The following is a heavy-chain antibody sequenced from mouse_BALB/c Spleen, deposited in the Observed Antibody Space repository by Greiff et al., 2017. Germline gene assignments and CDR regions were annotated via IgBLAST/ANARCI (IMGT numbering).Heavy chain of an antibody. Sequence: VQLQQSGAELVRPGALVKLSCKASGFNIKDYYMHWVKQRPEQGLEWIGWIDPENGNTIYDPKFQGKASITADTSSNTAYLQLSSLTSEDTAVYYCATITTYAMDYWGQGTSVTVSS. CDR3: ATITTYAMDY. D-gene: IGHD1-1*01. V-gene: IGHV14-1*02. CDR1: GFNIKDYY. CDR2: IDPENGNT. J-gene: IGHJ4*01.